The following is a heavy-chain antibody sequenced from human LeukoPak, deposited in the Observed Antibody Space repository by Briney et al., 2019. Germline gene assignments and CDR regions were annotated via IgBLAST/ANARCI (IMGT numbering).Heavy chain of an antibody. Sequence: GASVKVTCKASGSTFTSYDINWVRQATGQGLEWMGWMNPNSGNTGYAQKFQGRVTMTRNTSISTAYMELSSLRSEDTAVYYCARVLIAAAGADFDYCGQGTLVTVSS. CDR1: GSTFTSYD. V-gene: IGHV1-8*01. CDR2: MNPNSGNT. D-gene: IGHD6-13*01. CDR3: ARVLIAAAGADFDY. J-gene: IGHJ4*02.